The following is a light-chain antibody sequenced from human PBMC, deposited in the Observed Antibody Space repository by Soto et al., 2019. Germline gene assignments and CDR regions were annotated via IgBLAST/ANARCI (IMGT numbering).Light chain of an antibody. J-gene: IGKJ1*01. CDR3: QQYNSYPGT. CDR1: QDIVNW. CDR2: DAS. V-gene: IGKV1-5*01. Sequence: DIQMTQSPSTLSASVGDRVTITCRASQDIVNWLAWYQHTPVKAPQLLIFDASTLQSGVPSRFIGSASGTEFTLTINNLQPDDLGTYFCQQYNSYPGTFGQGTKVEIK.